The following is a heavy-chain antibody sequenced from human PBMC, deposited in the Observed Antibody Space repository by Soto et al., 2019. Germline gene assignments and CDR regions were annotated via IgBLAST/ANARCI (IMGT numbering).Heavy chain of an antibody. CDR1: GFIFSNYV. Sequence: PGGSLRLSCAASGFIFSNYVMYWVRQAPGKGLEWVAFMSYDGTTKSHADSVKGRFTISRDNSQNTLYLQMNSLRPEDTGVYYCAREVLWSRYFDYWGQGTLVTVSS. D-gene: IGHD3-10*01. V-gene: IGHV3-30-3*01. J-gene: IGHJ4*02. CDR3: AREVLWSRYFDY. CDR2: MSYDGTTK.